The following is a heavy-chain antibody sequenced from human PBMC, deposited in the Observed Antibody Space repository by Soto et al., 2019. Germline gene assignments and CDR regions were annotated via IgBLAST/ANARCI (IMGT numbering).Heavy chain of an antibody. J-gene: IGHJ4*02. CDR3: ARERDTIVVVVAATPPLFDY. D-gene: IGHD2-15*01. V-gene: IGHV1-46*01. CDR2: INPSGGST. CDR1: GYTFTSYY. Sequence: ASVKVSCKASGYTFTSYYMHWVRQAPGQGLEWMGIINPSGGSTSYAQKFQGRVTMTRDTSTSTVYMELSSLRSEDTAVYYCARERDTIVVVVAATPPLFDYWGQGTLVTLSS.